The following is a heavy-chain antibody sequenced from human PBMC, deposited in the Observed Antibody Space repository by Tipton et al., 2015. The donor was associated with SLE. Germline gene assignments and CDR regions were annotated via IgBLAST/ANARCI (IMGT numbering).Heavy chain of an antibody. CDR2: IIPLFITP. J-gene: IGHJ4*02. CDR3: ARALGDWNYGDY. CDR1: GDTFSSHG. D-gene: IGHD1-7*01. Sequence: QLVQSGPEVKKPGSSVKVSCKASGDTFSSHGIAWVRQAPGQGLEWMGGIIPLFITPNYAQKFQGRVTITADESTSTAYMELSSLRSEDTAVYYCARALGDWNYGDYWGQGTLVTVSS. V-gene: IGHV1-69*01.